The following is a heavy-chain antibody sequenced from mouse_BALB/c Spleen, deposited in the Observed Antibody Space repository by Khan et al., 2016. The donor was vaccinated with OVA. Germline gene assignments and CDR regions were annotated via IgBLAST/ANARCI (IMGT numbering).Heavy chain of an antibody. V-gene: IGHV5-6*01. CDR1: GFTFSSYS. CDR2: ISSGGDYT. D-gene: IGHD4-1*01. J-gene: IGHJ3*01. Sequence: EVELVESGGDLVKPGGSLKLSCAASGFTFSSYSMSWVRQTPDKRLEWVASISSGGDYTYYPDSVKGRFTISRDNAKNTLYLQMSDIKSEDTAMYYCADHLTGSFDYWGQGTLVTVSA. CDR3: ADHLTGSFDY.